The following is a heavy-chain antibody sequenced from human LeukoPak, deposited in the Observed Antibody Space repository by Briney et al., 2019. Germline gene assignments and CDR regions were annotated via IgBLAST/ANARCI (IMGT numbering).Heavy chain of an antibody. Sequence: GGSLRLSCVASGFTFSDYYMSWIRQAPGKGLQYVSYISSSGTYANYANSVKGRFTNSRENAKNSLYLQMNSLRADDTAVYYCARGGYDILTGTSFFDPWGQGTLVTVSS. V-gene: IGHV3-11*05. CDR1: GFTFSDYY. D-gene: IGHD3-9*01. J-gene: IGHJ5*02. CDR3: ARGGYDILTGTSFFDP. CDR2: ISSSGTYA.